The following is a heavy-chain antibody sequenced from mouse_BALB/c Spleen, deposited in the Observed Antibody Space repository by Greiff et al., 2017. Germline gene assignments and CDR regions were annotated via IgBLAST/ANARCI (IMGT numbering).Heavy chain of an antibody. CDR1: GFNINDTY. J-gene: IGHJ3*01. CDR2: IDPANGNT. Sequence: VQLQQSGAELVKPGASVKLSCTASGFNINDTYMHWVKQRPEQGLEWIGRIDPANGNTKYDPKFQGKATITADTSSNTAYLQLSSLTSEDTAVYYCATGSAYWGQGTLVTVSA. CDR3: ATGSAY. V-gene: IGHV14-3*02.